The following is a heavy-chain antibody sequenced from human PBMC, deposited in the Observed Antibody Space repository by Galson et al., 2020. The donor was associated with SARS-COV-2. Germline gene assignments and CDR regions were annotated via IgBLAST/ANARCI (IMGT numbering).Heavy chain of an antibody. D-gene: IGHD2-2*01. Sequence: SETLSLTCTASGGSISSGSYYWSWLRPPAGKGLEWIGRIYTSGSTNYNPSLKSRVTMSVDTSKNQFSLKLSSVTAADTAVYYCARVVPDIVVVPAALFRGYGMDVWGQGTTVTVSS. CDR1: GGSISSGSYY. J-gene: IGHJ6*02. CDR2: IYTSGST. CDR3: ARVVPDIVVVPAALFRGYGMDV. V-gene: IGHV4-61*02.